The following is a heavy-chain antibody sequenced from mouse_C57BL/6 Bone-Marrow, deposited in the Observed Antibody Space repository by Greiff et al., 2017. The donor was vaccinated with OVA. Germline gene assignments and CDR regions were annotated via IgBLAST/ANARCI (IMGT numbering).Heavy chain of an antibody. CDR1: GFSFNTYA. V-gene: IGHV10-1*01. J-gene: IGHJ4*01. CDR2: IRSKSNNYAT. D-gene: IGHD1-1*01. CDR3: VRGYYGSSYDYAMDY. Sequence: VKLVESGGGLVQPKGSLKLSCAASGFSFNTYAMNWVRQAPGKGLEWVARIRSKSNNYATYSADSVKDRFTISREDSESMLYLQMNNLKTEDSAMYYCVRGYYGSSYDYAMDYWGQGTSVTVSS.